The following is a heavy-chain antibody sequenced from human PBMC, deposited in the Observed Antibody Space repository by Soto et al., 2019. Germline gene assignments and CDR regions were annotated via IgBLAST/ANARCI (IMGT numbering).Heavy chain of an antibody. Sequence: QVQLVQSGAEVKKPGSSVKVSCKASGGTFSIYTISWVRQAPGQGLEWMGRIIPILGLANYAQKFQGRVTISADKSTSKAYMELRSLRAEDTAVYYCASRYDSSDYWGQGTLVTVSS. D-gene: IGHD3-22*01. CDR2: IIPILGLA. CDR1: GGTFSIYT. J-gene: IGHJ4*02. V-gene: IGHV1-69*02. CDR3: ASRYDSSDY.